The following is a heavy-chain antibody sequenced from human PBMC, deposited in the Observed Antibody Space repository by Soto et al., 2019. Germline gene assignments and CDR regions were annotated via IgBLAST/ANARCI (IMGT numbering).Heavy chain of an antibody. J-gene: IGHJ2*01. Sequence: PSGTPSLTCTVSGGSISSGDYYWSWVRQLPGKGLEWIGYIYYSGSTYYNPSLKSRATVSIDRSENQFSLTLNSMTAADTAFYYCAGGPSVTPVYCTFARWGGGTRVTLSS. CDR3: AGGPSVTPVYCTFAR. CDR1: GGSISSGDYY. D-gene: IGHD2-15*01. V-gene: IGHV4-31*03. CDR2: IYYSGST.